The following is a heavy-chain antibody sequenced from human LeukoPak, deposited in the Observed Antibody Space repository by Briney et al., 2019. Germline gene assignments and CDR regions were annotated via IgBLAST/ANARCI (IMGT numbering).Heavy chain of an antibody. J-gene: IGHJ4*02. CDR3: ARGPQTYYDILPGLSF. D-gene: IGHD3-9*01. CDR2: INHSGST. Sequence: SETLSLTCAVYGGSFSGYYWSWIRQPPGKGLEWIGEINHSGSTNYNPSLKSRVTISVDTSKNQFSLKLSSVTAADTAVYYCARGPQTYYDILPGLSFWGQGTLVTVSS. V-gene: IGHV4-34*01. CDR1: GGSFSGYY.